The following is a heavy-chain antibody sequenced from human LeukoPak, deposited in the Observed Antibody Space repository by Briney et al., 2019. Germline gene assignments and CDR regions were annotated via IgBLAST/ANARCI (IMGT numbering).Heavy chain of an antibody. CDR3: ARRIVRGVSAPDI. CDR2: IDTSGNT. J-gene: IGHJ3*02. Sequence: ASETLSLTCTLSGGSISIYRWSWIRQPAGKGLEWMGRIDTSGNTNYNPSLNGRVTMSVDTSKTQFYLSLRSVTAADTAIYYCARRIVRGVSAPDIWGQGTMVTVSS. CDR1: GGSISIYR. V-gene: IGHV4-4*07. D-gene: IGHD3-10*01.